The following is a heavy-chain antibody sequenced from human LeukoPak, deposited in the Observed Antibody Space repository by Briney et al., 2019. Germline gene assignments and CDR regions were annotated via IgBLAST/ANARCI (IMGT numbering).Heavy chain of an antibody. CDR3: ARFASIAGDY. Sequence: GGSLRLSCAASGFTFSSYAMHWVRQAPGKGLEWVAVISYDGSNKYYADSVKGRFTISRDNSKNTLYLQMNSLRAEDTAVYYCARFASIAGDYWGQGTLATVSS. V-gene: IGHV3-30*04. J-gene: IGHJ4*02. D-gene: IGHD6-6*01. CDR2: ISYDGSNK. CDR1: GFTFSSYA.